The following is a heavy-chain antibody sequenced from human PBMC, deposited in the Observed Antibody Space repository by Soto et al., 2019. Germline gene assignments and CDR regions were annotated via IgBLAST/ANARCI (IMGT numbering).Heavy chain of an antibody. CDR2: ISGSGGST. J-gene: IGHJ3*02. D-gene: IGHD2-15*01. V-gene: IGHV3-23*01. CDR3: AKGGLVVDAFDI. Sequence: EVQLLESGGGLVQPGGSLRLSCAASGFTFSSYAMSWVRQAPGKGLEWVSAISGSGGSTYYADSVKGRFTISRDNSKNALYLQVNSLRAEDTAVYYCAKGGLVVDAFDIWGQGTMVTVSS. CDR1: GFTFSSYA.